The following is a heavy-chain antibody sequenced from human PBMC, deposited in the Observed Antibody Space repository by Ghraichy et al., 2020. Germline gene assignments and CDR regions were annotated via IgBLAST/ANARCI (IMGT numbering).Heavy chain of an antibody. CDR3: AKATDYGDSEYFQH. J-gene: IGHJ1*01. Sequence: GGSLRLSCAASGFTFSSYGMHWVRQAPGNGLEWVAVISYDGSNKYYADSVKGRFTISRDNSKNTLYLQMNSLRAEDTAVYYCAKATDYGDSEYFQHWGQGTLVTVSS. CDR2: ISYDGSNK. D-gene: IGHD4-17*01. CDR1: GFTFSSYG. V-gene: IGHV3-30*18.